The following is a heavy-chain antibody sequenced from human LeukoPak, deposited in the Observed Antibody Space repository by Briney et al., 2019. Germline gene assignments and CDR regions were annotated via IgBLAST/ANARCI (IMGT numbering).Heavy chain of an antibody. CDR2: ISPGDSDT. J-gene: IGHJ5*02. CDR1: GYNFTNFW. Sequence: GESLKISCKGSGYNFTNFWIGWVRQMPGTGLEWMGIISPGDSDTRYNPSFQGQVTISADKSISTAYLQRSSLKASDTAIYYCGRMGWDCSSTSCYLGWFDPWGQGTPVTVSS. CDR3: GRMGWDCSSTSCYLGWFDP. V-gene: IGHV5-51*01. D-gene: IGHD2-2*01.